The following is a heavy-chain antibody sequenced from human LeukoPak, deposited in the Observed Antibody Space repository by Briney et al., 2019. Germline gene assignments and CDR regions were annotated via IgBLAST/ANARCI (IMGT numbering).Heavy chain of an antibody. V-gene: IGHV3-21*04. CDR1: GFTFSSYS. D-gene: IGHD3-3*01. CDR2: ISSSSSYI. Sequence: PGGSLRLSCAASGFTFSSYSMNWVRQAPGKGLEWVSSISSSSSYIYYADSVKGRFTISRDNAKNSLYLQMNSLRAEDTAVYYCAKDRTYYDFWSGYSFYFDYWGQGTLVTVSS. CDR3: AKDRTYYDFWSGYSFYFDY. J-gene: IGHJ4*02.